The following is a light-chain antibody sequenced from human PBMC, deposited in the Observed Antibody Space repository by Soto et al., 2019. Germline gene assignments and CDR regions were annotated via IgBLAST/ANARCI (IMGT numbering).Light chain of an antibody. CDR2: EVT. CDR1: SSDIGNYNS. Sequence: QSVLTQPASVSGSPGQSITIPCTGTSSDIGNYNSVSWYQQHPGKDPKLIIVEVTNRPSGISDRFSGSKSGNTASLTISGLQADDEAVYYCGSYTTYRPYVLGSGTQLTVL. J-gene: IGLJ1*01. CDR3: GSYTTYRPYV. V-gene: IGLV2-14*01.